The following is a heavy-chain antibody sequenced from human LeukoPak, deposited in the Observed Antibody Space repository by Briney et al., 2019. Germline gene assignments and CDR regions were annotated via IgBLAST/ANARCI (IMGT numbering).Heavy chain of an antibody. CDR1: GFTFSSYA. D-gene: IGHD1-26*01. V-gene: IGHV3-23*01. J-gene: IGHJ4*02. CDR3: AVRIVGATSDY. Sequence: GGSLRLSCAASGFTFSSYAMSWVRQAPGKGLEWVSGISGSGGSTHYADSVKDRFTISRDNSKNTLYLQMNSLRAEDTAVYYCAVRIVGATSDYWGLGTLVTVSS. CDR2: ISGSGGST.